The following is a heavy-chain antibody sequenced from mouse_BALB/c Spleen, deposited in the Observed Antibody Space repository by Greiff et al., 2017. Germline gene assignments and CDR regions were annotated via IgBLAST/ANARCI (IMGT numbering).Heavy chain of an antibody. CDR2: IDPETGGT. CDR3: TRELPNYFDY. V-gene: IGHV1-15*01. Sequence: VQLQQSGAELVRPGASVTLSCKASGYTFTDYEMHWVKQTPVHGLEWIGAIDPETGGTAYNQKFKGKATLTADKSSSTAYMELRSLTSEDSAVYYCTRELPNYFDYWGQGTTLTVSS. J-gene: IGHJ2*01. CDR1: GYTFTDYE. D-gene: IGHD4-1*01.